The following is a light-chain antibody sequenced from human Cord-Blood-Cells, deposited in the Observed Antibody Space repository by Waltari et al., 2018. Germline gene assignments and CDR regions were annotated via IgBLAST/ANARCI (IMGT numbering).Light chain of an antibody. J-gene: IGKJ1*01. CDR2: GAS. Sequence: EIVLTQSPGTLSSSPGERATLSCRASQSVSSSYLAWYQQKPGQAPRLLSYGASSRATGIPDRFSGSGSGTDFTLTISRLEPEDFAVYYCQQYGSSPTFGQGTKVEIK. CDR1: QSVSSSY. V-gene: IGKV3-20*01. CDR3: QQYGSSPT.